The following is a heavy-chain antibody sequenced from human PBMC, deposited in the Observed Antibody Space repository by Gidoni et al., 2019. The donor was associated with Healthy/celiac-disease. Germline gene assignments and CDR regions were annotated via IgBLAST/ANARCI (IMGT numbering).Heavy chain of an antibody. V-gene: IGHV3-15*01. CDR1: GFTFSNAW. J-gene: IGHJ4*02. CDR3: TTGSLFYYDSSGYRFDY. Sequence: EVQLVESGGGLVKPGGSLRLSCAASGFTFSNAWMSWVRQAPGKGLEWVGRIKSKTDGGTTDYAAPVKGRFTISRDDSKNTLYLQMNSLKTEDTAVYYCTTGSLFYYDSSGYRFDYWGQGTLVTVSS. CDR2: IKSKTDGGTT. D-gene: IGHD3-22*01.